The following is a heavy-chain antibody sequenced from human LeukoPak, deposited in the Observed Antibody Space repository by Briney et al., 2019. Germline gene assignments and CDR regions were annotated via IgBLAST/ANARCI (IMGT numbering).Heavy chain of an antibody. Sequence: PSETLSLTCTVSGGSISSYYWSWIRQPAGKGLEWIGYIYHSGSTYYNPSLKSRVTISVDRSKNQFSLKLSSVTAADTAVYYCARVKDSSGLDLDYWGQGTLVTVSS. J-gene: IGHJ4*02. CDR2: IYHSGST. CDR1: GGSISSYY. D-gene: IGHD3-22*01. CDR3: ARVKDSSGLDLDY. V-gene: IGHV4-59*06.